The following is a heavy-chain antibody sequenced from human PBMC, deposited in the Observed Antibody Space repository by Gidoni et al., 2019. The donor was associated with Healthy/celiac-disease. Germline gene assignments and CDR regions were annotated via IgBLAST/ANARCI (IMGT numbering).Heavy chain of an antibody. CDR1: GGSFSGYY. J-gene: IGHJ5*02. Sequence: QVQLQPWGAGLLQPSETLSLTCAVYGGSFSGYYWSWIRQPPRKGLEWIGEINHSGSTNYNPSRKSRVTISVDTSKNQFSLKLSSVTAADTAVYYCARVAYRGSSTTNWFDPWGQGTLVTVSS. V-gene: IGHV4-34*01. CDR2: INHSGST. CDR3: ARVAYRGSSTTNWFDP. D-gene: IGHD2-2*01.